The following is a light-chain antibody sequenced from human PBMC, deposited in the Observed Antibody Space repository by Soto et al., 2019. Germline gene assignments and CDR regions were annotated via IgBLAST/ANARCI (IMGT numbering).Light chain of an antibody. CDR3: QQRSNWPLT. V-gene: IGKV3-11*01. CDR2: DAS. J-gene: IGKJ4*01. CDR1: QSVSSY. Sequence: EIVLTQSPATLSLSPGERATLSFMASQSVSSYLAWYQQKPGQAPRILIYDASNRATGIPARFSGSGSGTDFTLTISSLEPEDFAVYYCQQRSNWPLTFGGGTKVDIK.